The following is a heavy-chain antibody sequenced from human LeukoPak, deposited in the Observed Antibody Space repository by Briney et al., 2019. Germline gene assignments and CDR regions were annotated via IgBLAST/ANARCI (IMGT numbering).Heavy chain of an antibody. J-gene: IGHJ6*02. CDR2: TSSSSSYI. Sequence: GGSLRLSCAASGFTFSSYSMNWVRQAPGKGLEWVSSTSSSSSYIYYADSVKGRFTISRDNAKNSLYLQMNSLRAEDTAVYYCARDLRLNTDYYYGMDVWGQGTTVTVSS. CDR1: GFTFSSYS. D-gene: IGHD4/OR15-4a*01. CDR3: ARDLRLNTDYYYGMDV. V-gene: IGHV3-21*01.